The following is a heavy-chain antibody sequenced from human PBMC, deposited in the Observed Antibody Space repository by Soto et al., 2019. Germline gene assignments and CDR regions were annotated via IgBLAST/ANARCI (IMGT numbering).Heavy chain of an antibody. CDR3: ARGRYGDY. J-gene: IGHJ4*02. V-gene: IGHV1-18*01. D-gene: IGHD1-1*01. Sequence: QVHLVQSGAEVKKPGASVKVSCKASGYTFTSYGITWVRQAPGQGLEWMGWISAHNGNTDYAQKLQGRVIVTRDTSTSTAYMELRSVRSDDTAVDYCARGRYGDYWGQGALVTVSS. CDR2: ISAHNGNT. CDR1: GYTFTSYG.